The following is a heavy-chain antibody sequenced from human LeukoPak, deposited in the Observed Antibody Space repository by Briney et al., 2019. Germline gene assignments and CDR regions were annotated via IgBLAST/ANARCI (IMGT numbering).Heavy chain of an antibody. D-gene: IGHD5-24*01. CDR3: ATRDRASNWYFDL. CDR1: GGSFSGYY. V-gene: IGHV4-34*01. J-gene: IGHJ2*01. CDR2: INHSGST. Sequence: SETLSLTCAVYGGSFSGYYWSWIRQPPGKGLEWIGEINHSGSTNYNPSLKSRVTISVDTSKNQFSLKLSSVTAADTAVYYCATRDRASNWYFDLWGRGTLVTVSS.